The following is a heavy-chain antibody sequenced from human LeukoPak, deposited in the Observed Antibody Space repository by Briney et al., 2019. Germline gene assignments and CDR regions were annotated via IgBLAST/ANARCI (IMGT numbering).Heavy chain of an antibody. V-gene: IGHV4-61*02. CDR1: GGSISSGTYY. D-gene: IGHD2-2*01. J-gene: IGHJ4*02. CDR3: AGAGGLGYCSSTTCSEDY. CDR2: IYASGST. Sequence: SQTLSLTCTVSGGSISSGTYYWGWVRQPAGKGLEWIGRIYASGSTNYNPSLKSRVTISVDTSKNQFSLKLSSVTAADTAVYYCAGAGGLGYCSSTTCSEDYWGQGTLVTVSS.